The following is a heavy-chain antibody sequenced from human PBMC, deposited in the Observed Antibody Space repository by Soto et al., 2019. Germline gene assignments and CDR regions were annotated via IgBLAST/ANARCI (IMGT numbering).Heavy chain of an antibody. V-gene: IGHV1-18*01. CDR1: GYTFTNYG. Sequence: QVQLVQSGAEVREPGASVKVSCKASGYTFTNYGVSWVRQAPGQGLEWMGWIGGYKGNTNYAQKLQGRVTLTTDTSASTAYMELRSLRSDDTAVYYCAPHTWDKGMPSGYWGQGALVTVSS. J-gene: IGHJ4*02. CDR3: APHTWDKGMPSGY. CDR2: IGGYKGNT. D-gene: IGHD2-2*01.